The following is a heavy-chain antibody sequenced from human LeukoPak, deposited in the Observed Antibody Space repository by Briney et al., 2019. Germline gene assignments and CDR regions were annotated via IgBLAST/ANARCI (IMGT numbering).Heavy chain of an antibody. CDR1: GGSISSYY. V-gene: IGHV4-59*01. D-gene: IGHD1-26*01. J-gene: IGHJ4*02. Sequence: SETLSLTCTVSGGSISSYYWSWIRQPPGKGLEWIGYIYDSGSTNYNPSLKSRVTISVDTSKNQFSLKLSSVTAADTAVYFCAREDGSYLGFDYWAREPWSPSPQ. CDR2: IYDSGST. CDR3: AREDGSYLGFDY.